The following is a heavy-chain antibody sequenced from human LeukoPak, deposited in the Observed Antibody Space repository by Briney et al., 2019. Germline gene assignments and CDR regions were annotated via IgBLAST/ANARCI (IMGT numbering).Heavy chain of an antibody. CDR3: AKAGGTYYDSSYYTYY. V-gene: IGHV3-9*01. Sequence: GGSLRLSCAASGFIFDDYAMHWVRQPPGKGLEWVSGISWNSGTIGYADSVKGRLTISRDNSKNTLYLQMNSLRAEDTAVYYCAKAGGTYYDSSYYTYYWGQGTLVTVSS. CDR2: ISWNSGTI. D-gene: IGHD3-22*01. J-gene: IGHJ4*02. CDR1: GFIFDDYA.